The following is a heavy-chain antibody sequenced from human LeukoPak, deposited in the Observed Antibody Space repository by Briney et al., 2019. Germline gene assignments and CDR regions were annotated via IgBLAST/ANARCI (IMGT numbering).Heavy chain of an antibody. CDR2: LYYGGNT. J-gene: IGHJ3*02. D-gene: IGHD5-12*01. CDR3: ARHTRPGYGGSKNPFDI. Sequence: SETLSLTCTVSGDSINGRSYYWDWIRQPPGKGLEWIGNLYYGGNTNYNPSLKRRVTISADTSNNQFSLNLSSVTATDTAVYYCARHTRPGYGGSKNPFDIWGQGTMVTVSS. CDR1: GDSINGRSYY. V-gene: IGHV4-39*01.